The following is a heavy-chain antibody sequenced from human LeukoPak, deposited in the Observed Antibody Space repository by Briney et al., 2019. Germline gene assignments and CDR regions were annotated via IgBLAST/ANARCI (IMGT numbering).Heavy chain of an antibody. V-gene: IGHV3-48*04. CDR3: ARVAEAAAFDY. J-gene: IGHJ4*02. CDR1: RFTFSRYG. Sequence: PGGSLRLSCAASRFTFSRYGMHWVCQAPGKGLEWVSYISSSSSTIYYADSVKGRSTISRDNAKNSLYLQMNSLRAEDTAVYYCARVAEAAAFDYWGQGTLVTVSS. D-gene: IGHD6-13*01. CDR2: ISSSSSTI.